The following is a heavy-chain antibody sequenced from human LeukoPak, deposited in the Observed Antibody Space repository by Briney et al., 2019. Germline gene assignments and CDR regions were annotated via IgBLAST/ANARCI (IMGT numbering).Heavy chain of an antibody. CDR3: TRHCSTSCTVDY. CDR1: GFTFSGSA. Sequence: PGGSLRLSCAASGFTFSGSAMHWVRQASGKGLEWVGRIRSKANSYATAYAASVKGRFTISRDDSKNTAYLQMNSLKTEDTAVYYCTRHCSTSCTVDYWGQGTLVTVSS. D-gene: IGHD2-2*01. CDR2: IRSKANSYAT. J-gene: IGHJ4*02. V-gene: IGHV3-73*01.